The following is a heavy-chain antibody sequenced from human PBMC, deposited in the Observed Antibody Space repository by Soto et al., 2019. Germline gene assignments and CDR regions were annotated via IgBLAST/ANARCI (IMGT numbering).Heavy chain of an antibody. CDR3: ARVDCSGGSCYSAWLPLAYYYGMDV. CDR2: ISSSSSYI. D-gene: IGHD2-15*01. V-gene: IGHV3-21*01. CDR1: GCTFSSYS. Sequence: GRALRLSCAASGCTFSSYSMNWVRQAPGKGLEWVSSISSSSSYIYYADSVKGRFTISRDNAKNSLYLQMNSLRAEDTAVYYCARVDCSGGSCYSAWLPLAYYYGMDVWGQGTTVTRLL. J-gene: IGHJ6*02.